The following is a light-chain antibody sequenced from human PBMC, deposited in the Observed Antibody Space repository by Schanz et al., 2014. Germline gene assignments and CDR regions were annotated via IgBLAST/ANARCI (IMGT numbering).Light chain of an antibody. Sequence: EIVLTQSPAIVSVSPGERATLSCRASQSVTTNLAWYQQRPGQAPRLLIYGASSRATGIPDRFRGSGSGTDFTLTITRLEPEDFAVYYCQQRTNWPRTFGQGTKLEIK. CDR3: QQRTNWPRT. V-gene: IGKV3-11*01. J-gene: IGKJ2*01. CDR1: QSVTTN. CDR2: GAS.